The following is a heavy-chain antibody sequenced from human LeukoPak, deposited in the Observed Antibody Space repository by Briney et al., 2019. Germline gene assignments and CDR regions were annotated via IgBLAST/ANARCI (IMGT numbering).Heavy chain of an antibody. J-gene: IGHJ6*03. CDR2: VHSSGST. CDR1: GDSTNNYY. D-gene: IGHD2-8*01. Sequence: SETLSLTCSVSGDSTNNYYWIWIRQPAGKGLEWIGRVHSSGSTTYNSALRGRITMSLDTSKNQFSLKLNSVTAADTAVYFCARANFCTDGVCYAQGLGYYYMDVWGRGTAVTVPS. CDR3: ARANFCTDGVCYAQGLGYYYMDV. V-gene: IGHV4-4*07.